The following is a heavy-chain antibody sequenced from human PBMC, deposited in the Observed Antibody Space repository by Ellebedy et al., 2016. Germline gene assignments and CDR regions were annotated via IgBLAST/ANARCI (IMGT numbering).Heavy chain of an antibody. CDR3: VRHSQYCGGDCRFYVDR. Sequence: GGSLRLXXAASGFSFSTYWMTWVRQAPGKGLEWVANIKQDGTEQYYLDSVKGRFTISRDNAKNSLSLQMNSLRAEDTALYYCVRHSQYCGGDCRFYVDRWGQGTLVTVSS. V-gene: IGHV3-7*03. CDR2: IKQDGTEQ. CDR1: GFSFSTYW. J-gene: IGHJ4*02. D-gene: IGHD2-21*02.